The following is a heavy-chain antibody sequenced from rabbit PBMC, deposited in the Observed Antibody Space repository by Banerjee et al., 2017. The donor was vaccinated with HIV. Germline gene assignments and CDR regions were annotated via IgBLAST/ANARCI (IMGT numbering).Heavy chain of an antibody. CDR3: ARKSDYALKL. V-gene: IGHV1S45*01. CDR2: IYAGSGGST. CDR1: GFSFSSSYW. J-gene: IGHJ6*01. D-gene: IGHD2-1*01. Sequence: EESGGDLVKPGGTLTLTCTVSGFSFSSSYWICWVRQAPGKGLEWIACIYAGSGGSTYYASWAKGRVTISKTSSTMVTLQMTSLTAADTATYFCARKSDYALKLWGPGTLVTVS.